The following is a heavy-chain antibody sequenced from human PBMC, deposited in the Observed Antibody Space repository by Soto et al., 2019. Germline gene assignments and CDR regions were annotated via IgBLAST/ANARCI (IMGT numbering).Heavy chain of an antibody. J-gene: IGHJ4*02. Sequence: ASVKVSCKASGYTFTSYAMHWVRQAPGQRLEWMGWINAGNGNTKYSQKFQGRVTITRDTSASTAYMELSSLRSEDTAVYYCARDHPYYYDSSGYIYWGQGTLVTVSS. V-gene: IGHV1-3*01. CDR3: ARDHPYYYDSSGYIY. CDR1: GYTFTSYA. D-gene: IGHD3-22*01. CDR2: INAGNGNT.